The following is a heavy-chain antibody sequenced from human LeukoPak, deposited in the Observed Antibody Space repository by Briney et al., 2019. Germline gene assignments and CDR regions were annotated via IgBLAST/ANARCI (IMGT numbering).Heavy chain of an antibody. Sequence: GGSLRLSCAASGFTFSNAWMSWVRQAPGKGLEWVGRIKSKTDGGTTDYAAPVNGRFTISRDDSKNTLNLQMNSLKTEDTAMYYCTTDMGYCTSTSCFTDLYYWGQGTLVTVSS. CDR2: IKSKTDGGTT. V-gene: IGHV3-15*01. D-gene: IGHD2-2*02. J-gene: IGHJ4*02. CDR3: TTDMGYCTSTSCFTDLYY. CDR1: GFTFSNAW.